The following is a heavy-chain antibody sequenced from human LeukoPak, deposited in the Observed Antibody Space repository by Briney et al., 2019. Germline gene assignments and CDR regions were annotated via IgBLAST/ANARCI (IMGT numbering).Heavy chain of an antibody. Sequence: GGSLRLSCAASGFTFSSYWMSWVRQAPGKGLEWVANIKQDGSEKDYVDSVKGRFTISRDNAEKSLYLQMNSLRVEDTAVYYCARRGWAAAGPVDYWGQGTLVTVSS. CDR3: ARRGWAAAGPVDY. CDR2: IKQDGSEK. CDR1: GFTFSSYW. V-gene: IGHV3-7*01. J-gene: IGHJ4*02. D-gene: IGHD6-13*01.